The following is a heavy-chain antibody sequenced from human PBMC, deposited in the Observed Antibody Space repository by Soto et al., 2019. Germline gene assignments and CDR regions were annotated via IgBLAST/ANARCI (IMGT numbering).Heavy chain of an antibody. Sequence: GGSLRLSXAASGFPFSSTDMTWVRQAPGKGLDWVSTIDGSGGATYYADSVKGRFTISRDNSMNTVYLQMNSLRADDTALYYCAKNSGWFNTWGQGALVTVSS. D-gene: IGHD3-10*01. CDR3: AKNSGWFNT. V-gene: IGHV3-23*01. CDR1: GFPFSSTD. CDR2: IDGSGGAT. J-gene: IGHJ5*02.